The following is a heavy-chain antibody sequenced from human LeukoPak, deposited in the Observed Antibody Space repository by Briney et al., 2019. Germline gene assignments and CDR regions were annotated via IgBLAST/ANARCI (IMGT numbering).Heavy chain of an antibody. V-gene: IGHV3-23*01. D-gene: IGHD3-22*01. CDR3: AKDQYYDSSVFDY. J-gene: IGHJ4*02. Sequence: GGSLRLSCAVSGFTFSTYGMHWVRQAPGKGLEWVSAISGSGGSTYYADSVKGRFTISRDNSKNTLYLQMNSLRAEDTAVYYCAKDQYYDSSVFDYWGQGTLVTVSS. CDR1: GFTFSTYG. CDR2: ISGSGGST.